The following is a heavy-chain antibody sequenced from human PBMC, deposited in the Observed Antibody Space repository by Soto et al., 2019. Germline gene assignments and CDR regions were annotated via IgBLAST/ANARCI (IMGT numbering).Heavy chain of an antibody. J-gene: IGHJ5*02. Sequence: ASVKVSCKASGYTFTSYAMHWVRQAPGQRLEWMGWINAGNGNTKYSQKFQGRVTITRDTSASTAYMELSSLRSEDTAVYYCARAWRGGCSSTRCYTSKNWFDHWGQGTLAAVSS. CDR2: INAGNGNT. D-gene: IGHD2-2*02. CDR3: ARAWRGGCSSTRCYTSKNWFDH. V-gene: IGHV1-3*01. CDR1: GYTFTSYA.